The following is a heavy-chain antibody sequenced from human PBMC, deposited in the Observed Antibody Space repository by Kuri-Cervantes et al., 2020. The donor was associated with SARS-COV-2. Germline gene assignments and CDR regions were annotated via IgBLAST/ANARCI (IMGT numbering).Heavy chain of an antibody. J-gene: IGHJ4*02. D-gene: IGHD4-17*01. CDR1: GFTFDDYA. V-gene: IGHV3-9*01. Sequence: GGSLRLSCAASGFTFDDYAMHWVRQAPGKGLEWVSGISWNSGSIGYADSVKGRFTISRDNAKNSLYVQMNSLRAGDTAVYYCARVLSTVTSYVWTPRYFDYRGQGTLVTVSS. CDR2: ISWNSGSI. CDR3: ARVLSTVTSYVWTPRYFDY.